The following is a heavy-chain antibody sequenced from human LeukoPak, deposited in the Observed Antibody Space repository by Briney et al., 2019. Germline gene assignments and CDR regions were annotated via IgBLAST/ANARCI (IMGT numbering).Heavy chain of an antibody. CDR1: GYTLTELS. J-gene: IGHJ4*02. CDR2: FDPEDGET. D-gene: IGHD3-22*01. Sequence: GASVKVSCKVSGYTLTELSMHWVRQAPGKGLEWMGGFDPEDGETIYAQRFQGRVTRTEDTSTDTAYMELSSLRSEDTAVYYCASRLKYYYDSSGYYLRYWGQGTLVTVSS. CDR3: ASRLKYYYDSSGYYLRY. V-gene: IGHV1-24*01.